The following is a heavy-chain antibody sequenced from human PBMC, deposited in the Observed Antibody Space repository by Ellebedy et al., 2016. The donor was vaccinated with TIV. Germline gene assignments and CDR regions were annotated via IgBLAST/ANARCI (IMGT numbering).Heavy chain of an antibody. V-gene: IGHV3-30-3*01. D-gene: IGHD6-19*01. CDR3: ARDAQWLVKNY. CDR2: ISYDGSNK. Sequence: PGGSLRLSCAASGFTFSSYAMHWVRQAPGKGLEWVAVISYDGSNKYYADSVKGRFTISRDNSKNTLYLQMNSLRAEDTAVYYCARDAQWLVKNYWGQGTLVTVSS. CDR1: GFTFSSYA. J-gene: IGHJ4*02.